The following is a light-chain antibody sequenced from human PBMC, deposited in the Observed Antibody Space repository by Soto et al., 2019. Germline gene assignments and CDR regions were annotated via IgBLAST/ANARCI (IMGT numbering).Light chain of an antibody. CDR2: DVS. CDR3: SSYTSSSTYV. V-gene: IGLV2-14*01. Sequence: QSVLTLPASVSGSPGQSITISCTGTSSDVGGYNYVSWYQQHPGKAPKLMIYDVSNRPSGVSNRFSGSKSGNTASLTISGLQAEDEVDYYCSSYTSSSTYVFGTGTKVTVL. J-gene: IGLJ1*01. CDR1: SSDVGGYNY.